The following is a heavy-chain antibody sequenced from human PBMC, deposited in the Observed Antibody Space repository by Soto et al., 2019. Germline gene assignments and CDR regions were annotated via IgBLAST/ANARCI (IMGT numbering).Heavy chain of an antibody. J-gene: IGHJ6*02. D-gene: IGHD3-3*01. V-gene: IGHV4-34*01. CDR3: ARDKKYYDFWRGYYTGPGYYYGMDV. CDR1: GGSFSGYY. Sequence: PSETLSLTCAVYGGSFSGYYWSWIRQPPGKGLEWIGEINHSGSTNYNPSLKSRVTISVDTSKNRFSLKLSSVTAADTAVYYCARDKKYYDFWRGYYTGPGYYYGMDVWGQGPTVTVSS. CDR2: INHSGST.